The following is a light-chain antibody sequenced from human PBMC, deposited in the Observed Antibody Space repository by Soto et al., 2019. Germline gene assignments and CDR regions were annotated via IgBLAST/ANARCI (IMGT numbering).Light chain of an antibody. CDR3: QQYNSYLYT. J-gene: IGKJ2*01. CDR1: QSISSR. CDR2: DAS. V-gene: IGKV1-5*01. Sequence: DIQMTQSPSTLSASVGDRVTITCRASQSISSRLAWYQQKPGKAPKLLMHDASSLESGVPSRFSGSGSGTEFTLTISSLQPDDFATYYCQQYNSYLYTFGQGTKLEIK.